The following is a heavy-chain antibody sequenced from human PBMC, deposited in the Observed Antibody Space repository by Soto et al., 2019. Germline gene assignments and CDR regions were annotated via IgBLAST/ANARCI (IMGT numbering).Heavy chain of an antibody. J-gene: IGHJ6*02. Sequence: QVQLQESGPGLVKSSETLSLTCTVSGGSISSYYWNWIRQPPGKGLEWIGYIYYSGSTDYNPSLKSRVTISIDTSKNRFSLKLGSVTAADTAVYYCARLSRGSSAGMDVWGQGTTVTVSS. CDR1: GGSISSYY. CDR2: IYYSGST. D-gene: IGHD3-16*01. V-gene: IGHV4-59*08. CDR3: ARLSRGSSAGMDV.